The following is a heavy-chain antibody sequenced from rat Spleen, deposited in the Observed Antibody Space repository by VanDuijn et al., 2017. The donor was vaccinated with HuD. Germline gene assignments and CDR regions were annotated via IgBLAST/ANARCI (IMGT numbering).Heavy chain of an antibody. Sequence: EVQLVESGGGLVQPGRSMKLSCAASGFTFINYDMAWVRQAPTKGLEWVASITYEGSSTYYGDSVKGRFTISRDNAKSTLYLQMDSLRSEDTATYYYARGGYGGYRGNWFGYWGQGTLVTVSS. CDR1: GFTFINYD. J-gene: IGHJ3*01. CDR3: ARGGYGGYRGNWFGY. D-gene: IGHD1-11*01. CDR2: ITYEGSST. V-gene: IGHV5-22*01.